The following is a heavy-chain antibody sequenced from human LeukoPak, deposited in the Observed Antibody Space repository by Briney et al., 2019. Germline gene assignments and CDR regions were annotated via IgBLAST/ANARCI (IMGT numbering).Heavy chain of an antibody. D-gene: IGHD5-24*01. V-gene: IGHV3-48*01. CDR3: ARRDGYSTFYFEY. J-gene: IGHJ4*02. CDR1: GFTFSSYS. Sequence: GGSLRLSCAASGFTFSSYSMNWVRQAPGKGLEWVSYISSSSSTIYYADSVKGRFTISRDNAKNSLYLQMNSLRAEDTAVYYCARRDGYSTFYFEYWGQGTLVTVSS. CDR2: ISSSSSTI.